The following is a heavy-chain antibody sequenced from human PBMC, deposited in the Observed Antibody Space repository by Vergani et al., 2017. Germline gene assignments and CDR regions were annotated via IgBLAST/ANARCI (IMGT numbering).Heavy chain of an antibody. CDR1: GYSFTSYW. CDR3: ARVGYCSGGSCYSGLTESDY. CDR2: IYPGDSDT. J-gene: IGHJ4*02. Sequence: EVQLVQSGAEVKKPGESLKISCKGSGYSFTSYWIGWVRQMPGKGLEWMGIIYPGDSDTRYSPSFQGQVTVSADKPISTAYLQWSSLKASDTAMYYCARVGYCSGGSCYSGLTESDYWGQGTLVTVSS. V-gene: IGHV5-51*01. D-gene: IGHD2-15*01.